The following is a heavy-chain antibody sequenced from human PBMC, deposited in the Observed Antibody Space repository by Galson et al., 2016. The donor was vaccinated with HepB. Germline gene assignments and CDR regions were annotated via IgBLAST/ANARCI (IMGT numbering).Heavy chain of an antibody. Sequence: SLRLSCAASGFSVSTNYMSWVRQAPGKGLEWVSTVSYSGGSTYYADSVKGRFTISRDNSKNTLFLQMNSLRVEDTAIYYCAKRHYYGSGSFDYWGQGTLVTVSS. CDR2: SYSGGST. CDR3: AKRHYYGSGSFDY. V-gene: IGHV3-53*01. J-gene: IGHJ4*02. CDR1: GFSVSTNY. D-gene: IGHD3-10*01.